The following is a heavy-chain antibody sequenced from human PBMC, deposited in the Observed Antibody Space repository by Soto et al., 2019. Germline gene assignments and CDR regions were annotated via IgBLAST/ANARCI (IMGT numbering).Heavy chain of an antibody. CDR2: IIPIFGTA. V-gene: IGHV1-69*13. J-gene: IGHJ4*02. CDR1: GGTFSSYA. Sequence: GASVKVSCKASGGTFSSYAISWLRQAPGQGLEWMGGIIPIFGTANYAQKFQGRVTITADESTSTAYMELSSLRSEDTAVYYCARDSGRLIDSSGHFDYWGQGTLVTVSS. D-gene: IGHD3-22*01. CDR3: ARDSGRLIDSSGHFDY.